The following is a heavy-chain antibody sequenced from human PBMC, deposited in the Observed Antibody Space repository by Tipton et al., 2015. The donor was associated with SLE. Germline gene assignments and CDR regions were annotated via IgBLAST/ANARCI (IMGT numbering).Heavy chain of an antibody. Sequence: SLRLSCEASGFTFSSYGMHWVHQAPGKGLEWLAVIWYDGSNKYYADSVKGRFTISRDNTKNTLYLQMNSLRAEDTAVYYCARREGWDSFDIWGQGKMVTVSS. J-gene: IGHJ3*02. V-gene: IGHV3-33*01. CDR1: GFTFSSYG. CDR2: IWYDGSNK. CDR3: ARREGWDSFDI. D-gene: IGHD1-26*01.